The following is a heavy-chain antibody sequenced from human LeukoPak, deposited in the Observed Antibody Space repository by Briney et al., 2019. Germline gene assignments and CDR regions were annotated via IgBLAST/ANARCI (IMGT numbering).Heavy chain of an antibody. J-gene: IGHJ6*03. CDR2: VNPNSGGT. Sequence: ASVKVSCKASGYTFTGYYMHWVRQAPGQGLEWMGWVNPNSGGTNYAQKFQGRVTMTRDTSISTAYMELSRLRSDDTAVYYCARDIVVVPAARPYYMDVWGKGTTVTVSS. V-gene: IGHV1-2*02. D-gene: IGHD2-2*01. CDR3: ARDIVVVPAARPYYMDV. CDR1: GYTFTGYY.